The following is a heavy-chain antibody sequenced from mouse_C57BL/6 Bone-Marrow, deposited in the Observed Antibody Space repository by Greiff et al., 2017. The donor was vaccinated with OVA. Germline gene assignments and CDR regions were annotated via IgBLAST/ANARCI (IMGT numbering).Heavy chain of an antibody. J-gene: IGHJ2*01. D-gene: IGHD4-1*01. Sequence: VNLVESGAELVRPGASVTLSCKASGYTFTDYEMHWVKQTPVHGLEWIGAIDPETGGTAYNQKFKGKAILTADKSSSTAYMELRSLTSEDSAVYYCTRTGTKVDYWGQGTTLTVSS. CDR2: IDPETGGT. V-gene: IGHV1-15*01. CDR1: GYTFTDYE. CDR3: TRTGTKVDY.